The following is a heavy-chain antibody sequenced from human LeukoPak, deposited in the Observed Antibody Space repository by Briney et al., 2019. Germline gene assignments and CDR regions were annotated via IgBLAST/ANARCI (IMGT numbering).Heavy chain of an antibody. CDR2: INSDGSST. CDR3: ARGRGDSGYDSFDY. CDR1: GFTFSSYW. Sequence: PGGSLRLSCAASGFTFSSYWMHWVRQAPGKGLVWVSRINSDGSSTSYADSVKGRFTISRDNAKNTLYLQMNSLRAEDTAVYYCARGRGDSGYDSFDYWGQGTLVTVSS. V-gene: IGHV3-74*01. D-gene: IGHD5-12*01. J-gene: IGHJ4*02.